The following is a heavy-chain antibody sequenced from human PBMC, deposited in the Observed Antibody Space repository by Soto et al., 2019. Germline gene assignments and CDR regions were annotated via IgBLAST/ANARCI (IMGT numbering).Heavy chain of an antibody. D-gene: IGHD6-19*01. J-gene: IGHJ4*02. Sequence: EVQLLESGGGLVQPGGSLRLSCAAPGFTFSNYAMNWVRQAPGKGLEWVSVISGSGGSTYYADSVKGRFTISRDNSKNTLYLQMNGLRGEATAVYYCARRSSGWDFDYWGQGTLVTVSS. CDR3: ARRSSGWDFDY. V-gene: IGHV3-23*01. CDR1: GFTFSNYA. CDR2: ISGSGGST.